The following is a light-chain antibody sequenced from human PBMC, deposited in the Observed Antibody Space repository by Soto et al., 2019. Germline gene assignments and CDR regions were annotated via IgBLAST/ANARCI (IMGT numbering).Light chain of an antibody. V-gene: IGKV3-11*01. J-gene: IGKJ1*01. Sequence: EIVVTQSPATLSLSPGERATLSCRASQSVSSYLAWYQQKPGQAPRLLIYDASNRATGIPARFSGSGSGTDFTLTISSLEPEDFAVYYCQQRSNWPGTFGQGTKVDI. CDR3: QQRSNWPGT. CDR2: DAS. CDR1: QSVSSY.